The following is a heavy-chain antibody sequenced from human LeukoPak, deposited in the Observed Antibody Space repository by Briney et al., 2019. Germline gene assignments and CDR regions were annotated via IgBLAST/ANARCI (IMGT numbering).Heavy chain of an antibody. Sequence: RRSLRLSCAASGFTLSSYGMSWGRQAPGRGLEWVSAMSGIGGSTYYADSVKGRFTISRDNYKTTLYVQMNSLRAEDAAVYYCANAYRYFYASSGSVDYWGQGTLVTVSS. J-gene: IGHJ4*02. CDR2: MSGIGGST. CDR3: ANAYRYFYASSGSVDY. V-gene: IGHV3-23*01. CDR1: GFTLSSYG. D-gene: IGHD3-22*01.